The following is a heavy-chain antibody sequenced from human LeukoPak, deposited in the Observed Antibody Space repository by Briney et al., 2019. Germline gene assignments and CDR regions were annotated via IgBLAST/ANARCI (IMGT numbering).Heavy chain of an antibody. D-gene: IGHD2-21*02. V-gene: IGHV3-23*01. CDR2: ISGGGGST. Sequence: GGSLRPSCAASGLTFGSYAMGWVSQAQGDGLDWVSSISGGGGSTSYADSVTGRFTLSRDNSKHTICLSMNRLRAEDTAVYYCATRDYCCGDCYFLTTRFVYWGQGDLVTVSS. J-gene: IGHJ4*02. CDR3: ATRDYCCGDCYFLTTRFVY. CDR1: GLTFGSYA.